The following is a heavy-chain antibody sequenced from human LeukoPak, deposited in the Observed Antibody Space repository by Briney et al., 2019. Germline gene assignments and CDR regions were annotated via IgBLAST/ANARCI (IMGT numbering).Heavy chain of an antibody. CDR2: ISSSSSTI. V-gene: IGHV3-48*04. D-gene: IGHD1-26*01. Sequence: GGSLRLSCAASGFTSSSYSMNWVRQAPGKGLEWVSFISSSSSTIYYADSVKGQFTISRDNAKNSLYLQMNSLRAEDTAVYYCARDRGGSYSAIDYWGQGTLVTVSS. CDR3: ARDRGGSYSAIDY. CDR1: GFTSSSYS. J-gene: IGHJ4*02.